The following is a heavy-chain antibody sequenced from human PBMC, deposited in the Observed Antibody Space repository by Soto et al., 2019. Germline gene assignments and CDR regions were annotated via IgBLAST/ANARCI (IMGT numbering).Heavy chain of an antibody. CDR1: GGSISSGDYY. Sequence: PSETLSLTCTVSGGSISSGDYYWSWIRQPPGKGLEWIGYIYYSGSTNYNPSLKSRVTISVDTSKNQFSLKLSSVTAADTAVYYCARVKGGYSYGDFDYWGQGTLVTVSS. D-gene: IGHD5-18*01. V-gene: IGHV4-61*08. J-gene: IGHJ4*02. CDR3: ARVKGGYSYGDFDY. CDR2: IYYSGST.